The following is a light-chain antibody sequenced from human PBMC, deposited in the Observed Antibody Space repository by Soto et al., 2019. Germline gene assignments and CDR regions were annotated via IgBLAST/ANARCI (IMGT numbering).Light chain of an antibody. V-gene: IGLV2-11*01. CDR2: DVS. CDR1: SSDVGDYNY. Sequence: QSVLTQPRSVSRSPGQSVTISCTGTSSDVGDYNYVSWYQQRPGKAPKFMIYDVSRRPSGVPDRFSGSKSGNTASLTISGLQAEDEADYYCCSYAGSYTWVFGGGTKVTVL. CDR3: CSYAGSYTWV. J-gene: IGLJ3*02.